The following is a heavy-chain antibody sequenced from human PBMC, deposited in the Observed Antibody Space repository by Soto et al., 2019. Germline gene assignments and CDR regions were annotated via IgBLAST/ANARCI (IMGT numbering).Heavy chain of an antibody. D-gene: IGHD3-22*01. CDR3: AKDLVYYDSSGYYDY. CDR1: GFTFSNYG. J-gene: IGHJ4*02. Sequence: GGSLRLSCAVSGFTFSNYGMSWVRQAPGKGLEWVSTISGSGGSTYYADSVKGRFTISRDNSKNTLYLQMNSLRAEDTAVYYCAKDLVYYDSSGYYDYWGQGTLVTVSS. V-gene: IGHV3-23*01. CDR2: ISGSGGST.